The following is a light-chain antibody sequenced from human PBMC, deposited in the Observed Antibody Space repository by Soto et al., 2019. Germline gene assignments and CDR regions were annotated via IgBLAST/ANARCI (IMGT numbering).Light chain of an antibody. CDR2: AAS. V-gene: IGKV1-39*01. J-gene: IGKJ1*01. Sequence: DIQMTQSPSSLSASVGDRVTITCRASQSISSYLNWYQQTPGKAPKLLIYAASSLQTGVPSRFSGSGSGTDFTLTISSLQPEDFATYYCQHSYSTPPWTFGQGTKVEIK. CDR3: QHSYSTPPWT. CDR1: QSISSY.